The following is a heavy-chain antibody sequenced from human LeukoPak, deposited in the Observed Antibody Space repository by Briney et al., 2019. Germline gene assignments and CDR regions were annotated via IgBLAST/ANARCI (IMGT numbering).Heavy chain of an antibody. D-gene: IGHD2-15*01. Sequence: SETLSLTCTVSGGSISSYYWSWIRQPAGKGLEWIGRMFSWGGTDYNASLKSRLTISVDTSKNEFSLKLSSVTAADTAVYYCAREGPGGSGSHDYWGQGTLVTVSS. CDR1: GGSISSYY. V-gene: IGHV4-4*07. J-gene: IGHJ4*02. CDR2: MFSWGGT. CDR3: AREGPGGSGSHDY.